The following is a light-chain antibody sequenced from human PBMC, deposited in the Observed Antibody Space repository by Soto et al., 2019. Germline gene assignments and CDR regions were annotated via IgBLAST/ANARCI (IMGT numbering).Light chain of an antibody. CDR3: QQTISFPRT. J-gene: IGKJ1*01. CDR1: QDISSW. V-gene: IGKV1-12*01. CDR2: AAS. Sequence: DIQMTQSPSSVSASVGDRVTITCRASQDISSWLAWYQQTPGKAPKILIYAASSLQHGVPSRFSGSESGTDFSLPISTLQPEDFATYFCQQTISFPRTFGQGTKVEIK.